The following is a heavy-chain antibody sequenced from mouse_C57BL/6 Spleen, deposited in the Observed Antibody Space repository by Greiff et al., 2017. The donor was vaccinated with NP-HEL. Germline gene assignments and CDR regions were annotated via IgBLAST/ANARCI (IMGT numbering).Heavy chain of an antibody. V-gene: IGHV1-9*01. CDR2: ILPGSGST. CDR3: ASPGGYSNYDYFDY. CDR1: GYTFTGYW. J-gene: IGHJ2*01. Sequence: VLGVESGAELMKPGASVKLSCKATGYTFTGYWIEWVKQRPGHGLEWIGEILPGSGSTNYNEKFKGKATFTADTSSNTAYMQLSSLTTEDSAIYYCASPGGYSNYDYFDYWGQGTTLTVSS. D-gene: IGHD2-5*01.